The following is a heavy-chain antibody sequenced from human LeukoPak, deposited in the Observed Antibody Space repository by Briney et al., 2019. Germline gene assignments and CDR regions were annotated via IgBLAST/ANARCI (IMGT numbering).Heavy chain of an antibody. CDR1: GGSIRRSAYY. D-gene: IGHD3-22*01. CDR2: IYYGGST. Sequence: SETLSLTCTVSGGSIRRSAYYWGWIRQPPGKGLEWIGSIYYGGSTYYNPSLKSRVTMSVDTSKNQFSLKLSSVTAADTAVYYCARCLNTYYYDNSGYSPEHYYMDVWGKGTTVIVSS. V-gene: IGHV4-39*07. J-gene: IGHJ6*03. CDR3: ARCLNTYYYDNSGYSPEHYYMDV.